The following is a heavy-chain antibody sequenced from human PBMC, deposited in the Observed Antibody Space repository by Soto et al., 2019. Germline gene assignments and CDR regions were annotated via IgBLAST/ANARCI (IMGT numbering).Heavy chain of an antibody. CDR1: GFTFSDYY. CDR3: AGGGGLYFDWLLSREDAFDI. J-gene: IGHJ3*02. Sequence: GGSLRLSCAASGFTFSDYYMSWIRQAPGKGLEWVSYISSSGSTIYYADSVKGRFTISRDNAKNSLYLQMNSLRAEETAVYYCAGGGGLYFDWLLSREDAFDIWGQGTMVTVSS. CDR2: ISSSGSTI. D-gene: IGHD3-9*01. V-gene: IGHV3-11*01.